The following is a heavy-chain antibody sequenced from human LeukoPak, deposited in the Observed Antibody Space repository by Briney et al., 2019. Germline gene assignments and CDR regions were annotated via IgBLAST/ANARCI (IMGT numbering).Heavy chain of an antibody. V-gene: IGHV3-20*01. CDR2: INWNGGST. Sequence: GGSLRLSCAASGFTFSSYSMNWVRQAPGKGLEWVSGINWNGGSTGYADSVKGRFTISRDNAKNSLYLQMNSLRAEDTALYHCARRGLDCSGGSCYLDYWGQGTLVTVSS. J-gene: IGHJ4*02. CDR1: GFTFSSYS. D-gene: IGHD2-15*01. CDR3: ARRGLDCSGGSCYLDY.